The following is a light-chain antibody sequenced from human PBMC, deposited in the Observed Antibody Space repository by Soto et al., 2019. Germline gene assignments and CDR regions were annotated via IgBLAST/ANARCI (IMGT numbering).Light chain of an antibody. V-gene: IGKV3-20*01. CDR3: QQYGTSQII. CDR2: DTS. CDR1: RSLSHSF. J-gene: IGKJ5*01. Sequence: EIVLTQSPGTLSLSPGERAALSWRASRSLSHSFIAWYQQKPGKAPRXXIYDTSSRETGIPDKFSGSGSGTEFTLTISRLEPEDFSVVYCQQYGTSQIIFGQGTRLEIK.